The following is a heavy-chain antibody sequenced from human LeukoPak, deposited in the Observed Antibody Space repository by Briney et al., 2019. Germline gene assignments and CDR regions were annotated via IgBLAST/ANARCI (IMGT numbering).Heavy chain of an antibody. D-gene: IGHD4-11*01. CDR1: GFILSDYY. Sequence: GGSLTLSCAASGFILSDYYVNWLRQGPGKGLEWGSYIKSGSTIIFYADSVKGRFSVSRDNANNSVHLQMTNLRDDDTAVYYCARVHNTVHWGQGVQVTVSS. J-gene: IGHJ4*02. CDR2: IKSGSTII. V-gene: IGHV3-11*04. CDR3: ARVHNTVH.